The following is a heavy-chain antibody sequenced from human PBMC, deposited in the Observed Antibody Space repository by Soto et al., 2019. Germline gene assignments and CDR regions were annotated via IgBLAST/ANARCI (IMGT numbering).Heavy chain of an antibody. Sequence: QVQQQESGPGLVKPSDTLSLTCRVSGAYISDFSWSWIRQPAGKGLAWLGRITINGNTQKHPSFKRGVTMSRYTSRNHFSLNLQSATAADTALYYCARETGENWTYEAHWGPGTLVTDAS. D-gene: IGHD1-7*01. CDR2: ITINGNT. CDR3: ARETGENWTYEAH. J-gene: IGHJ1*01. CDR1: GAYISDFS. V-gene: IGHV4-4*07.